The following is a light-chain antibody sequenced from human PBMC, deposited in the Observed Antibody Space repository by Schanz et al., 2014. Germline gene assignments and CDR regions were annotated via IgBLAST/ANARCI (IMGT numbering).Light chain of an antibody. CDR1: SSDVGGYNY. V-gene: IGLV2-14*01. CDR3: SSYAGSNNLV. J-gene: IGLJ2*01. CDR2: DVS. Sequence: QSALTQPASVSGSPGQSITISCTGTSSDVGGYNYVSWYQQRPGKAPKLMIFDVSDRPSGVSNRFSGSKSGNTASLTVSGLQAEDEADYYCSSYAGSNNLVFGGGTKLTVL.